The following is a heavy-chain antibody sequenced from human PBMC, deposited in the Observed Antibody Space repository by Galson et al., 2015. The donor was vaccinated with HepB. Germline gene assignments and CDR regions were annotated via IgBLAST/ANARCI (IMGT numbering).Heavy chain of an antibody. Sequence: SETLSLTCTVSSGSLSGYQWSWIRQSPEKRLEWIGYISDTGRIKYNFSFKSRVTISINTSKNQFSLNLTSVTTADTATYYCARGQGVGWFDPWGQGSLVTVSS. CDR2: ISDTGRI. CDR1: SGSLSGYQ. D-gene: IGHD1-26*01. V-gene: IGHV4-59*01. CDR3: ARGQGVGWFDP. J-gene: IGHJ5*01.